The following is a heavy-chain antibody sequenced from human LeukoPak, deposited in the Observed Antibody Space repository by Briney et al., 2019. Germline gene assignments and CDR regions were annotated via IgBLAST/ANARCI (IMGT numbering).Heavy chain of an antibody. V-gene: IGHV1-8*01. CDR3: ARVRWGVEFDT. J-gene: IGHJ5*02. D-gene: IGHD3-10*01. Sequence: ASVKVSCKASGYTFTSYDIHWVRQATGQGLEWMGWMNPNRGNTGYAQKFQGRVTMTRNTSISTAYMELSSLRSEDTAVYYCARVRWGVEFDTWGQGTLVTVSS. CDR1: GYTFTSYD. CDR2: MNPNRGNT.